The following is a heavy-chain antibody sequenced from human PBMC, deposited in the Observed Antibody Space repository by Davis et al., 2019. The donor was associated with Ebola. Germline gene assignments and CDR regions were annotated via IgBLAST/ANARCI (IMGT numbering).Heavy chain of an antibody. Sequence: GESLKISCKGSGYDFTSSWIAWVRLMPGKGLEWMGIIFPRDSDTRYSPSFQGQVRISVDKSINTAYLQWGSLRASDTAMYYCASLRRTITGMDDAFDIWGQGTMVTVSS. CDR2: IFPRDSDT. V-gene: IGHV5-51*01. CDR3: ASLRRTITGMDDAFDI. D-gene: IGHD2-8*02. CDR1: GYDFTSSW. J-gene: IGHJ3*02.